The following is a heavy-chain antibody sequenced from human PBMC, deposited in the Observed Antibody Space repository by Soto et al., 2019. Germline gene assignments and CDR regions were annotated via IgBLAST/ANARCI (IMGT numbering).Heavy chain of an antibody. CDR3: ARGESITGTLEP. J-gene: IGHJ5*02. CDR2: MNPNSGNT. D-gene: IGHD1-7*01. V-gene: IGHV1-8*01. CDR1: GYTFSSYD. Sequence: GASVKVSFKASGYTFSSYDINWVRQATGQGLEWMGWMNPNSGNTGYAQKFQGRVTMTRNTSISTAYMELSSLRSEDTAVYYCARGESITGTLEPWGQGALVTVSS.